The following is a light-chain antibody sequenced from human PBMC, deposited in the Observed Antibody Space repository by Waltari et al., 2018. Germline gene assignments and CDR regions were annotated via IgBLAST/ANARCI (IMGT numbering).Light chain of an antibody. CDR2: SAS. V-gene: IGKV3-15*01. CDR1: QSVRSN. Sequence: EIVVTQSPAALSVSPGERVTISCRASQSVRSNLAWYQQNPGQAPRLLIYSASTRATGIPARFSGYGSGAESTLTISSLQSEDFAIYYCQQYDVWPYTFGQGTKLDIK. J-gene: IGKJ2*01. CDR3: QQYDVWPYT.